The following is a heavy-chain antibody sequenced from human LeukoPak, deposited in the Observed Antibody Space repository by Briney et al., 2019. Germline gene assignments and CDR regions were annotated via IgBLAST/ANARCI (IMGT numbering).Heavy chain of an antibody. CDR1: GGSISSGSYY. J-gene: IGHJ4*02. CDR2: IYTSGST. D-gene: IGHD6-13*01. Sequence: SETLSLTCTVSGGSISSGSYYWSWFRQPAGKGLEWIGRIYTSGSTNYIPSLKSRVTISVDTSKNQFSLKLSSVTAADTAVYYCARISSSWSDPFDYWGQGTLVTVSS. V-gene: IGHV4-61*02. CDR3: ARISSSWSDPFDY.